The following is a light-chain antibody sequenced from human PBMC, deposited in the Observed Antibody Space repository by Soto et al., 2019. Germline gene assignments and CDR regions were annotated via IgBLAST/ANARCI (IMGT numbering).Light chain of an antibody. CDR1: SDVSTIY. J-gene: IGKJ4*01. CDR2: GTS. V-gene: IGKV3-20*01. Sequence: PGERATLSCRASSDVSTIYLAWYQQKPGQAPRLLIYGTSSRATGIPDRFSGSGSGTDFTLTISRLEPEDFGVYYCQQYESSLTFGGGTRVEIK. CDR3: QQYESSLT.